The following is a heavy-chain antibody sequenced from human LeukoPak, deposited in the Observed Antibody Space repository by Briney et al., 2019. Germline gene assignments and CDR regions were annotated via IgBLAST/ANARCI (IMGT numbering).Heavy chain of an antibody. CDR3: ASMITFGGVITT. D-gene: IGHD3-16*02. CDR1: GGSISSYY. J-gene: IGHJ5*02. V-gene: IGHV4-59*01. Sequence: PSETLSLTCTVSGGSISSYYWSWIRQPPGKGLEWIRYIYYSGSTNYNPSLKSRVTISVDTSKNQFSLKLSSVTAADTAVYYCASMITFGGVITTWGQGTLVTVSS. CDR2: IYYSGST.